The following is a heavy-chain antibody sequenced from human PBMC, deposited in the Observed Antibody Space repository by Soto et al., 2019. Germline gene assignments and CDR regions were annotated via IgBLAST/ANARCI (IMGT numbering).Heavy chain of an antibody. Sequence: ASVKVSCKAAGYNFTTYGISWVRQAPGQGLEWMGWISGDSVNTKSAPKLQDRITMTTDTSAGTAYMELRRLRSDDTAVHFRAREGQQQAQETYYYFYGMDIWGQGTTVTVSS. CDR3: AREGQQQAQETYYYFYGMDI. V-gene: IGHV1-18*01. CDR2: ISGDSVNT. CDR1: GYNFTTYG. J-gene: IGHJ6*01. D-gene: IGHD6-13*01.